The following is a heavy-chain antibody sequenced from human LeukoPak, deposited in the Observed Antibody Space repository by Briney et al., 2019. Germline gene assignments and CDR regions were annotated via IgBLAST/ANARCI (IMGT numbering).Heavy chain of an antibody. D-gene: IGHD3-16*01. CDR2: IYTSGST. J-gene: IGHJ5*02. CDR3: ARAHYDYVWGSYPPNWFDP. V-gene: IGHV4-61*02. CDR1: GGSISSSSYY. Sequence: SETLSLTCTVSGGSISSSSYYWGWIRQPAGKGLEWIGRIYTSGSTNYNPSLKSRVTMSVDTSKNHFSLKLSSVTAADTAVYYCARAHYDYVWGSYPPNWFDPWGQGTLVTVSS.